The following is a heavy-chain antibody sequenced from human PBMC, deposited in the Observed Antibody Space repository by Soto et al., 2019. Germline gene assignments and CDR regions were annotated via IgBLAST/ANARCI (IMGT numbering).Heavy chain of an antibody. CDR1: GYTFTSYG. J-gene: IGHJ5*02. Sequence: GASVKVSCKASGYTFTSYGISWVRQAPGQGLEWMGWISAYNGNTNYAQKLQGRVTMTTDTSTSTAYMELRSLRSDDTAVYYCARDRRNFDWLLSDWLDPWGQGTLVTVSS. V-gene: IGHV1-18*01. CDR3: ARDRRNFDWLLSDWLDP. D-gene: IGHD3-9*01. CDR2: ISAYNGNT.